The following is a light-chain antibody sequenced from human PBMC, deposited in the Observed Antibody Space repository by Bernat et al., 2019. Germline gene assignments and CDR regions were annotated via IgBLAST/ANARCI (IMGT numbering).Light chain of an antibody. Sequence: QSALTQPASVSGSPGQSITISCTGTSSDVGGYNYVSWYQQHPGKAPQLMIFDVSNRPSGVSNRFSASKSGNTASLTISGLQAEDEADYYCSSYTSSSLFVFGIGTKVTVL. CDR2: DVS. V-gene: IGLV2-14*03. CDR3: SSYTSSSLFV. J-gene: IGLJ1*01. CDR1: SSDVGGYNY.